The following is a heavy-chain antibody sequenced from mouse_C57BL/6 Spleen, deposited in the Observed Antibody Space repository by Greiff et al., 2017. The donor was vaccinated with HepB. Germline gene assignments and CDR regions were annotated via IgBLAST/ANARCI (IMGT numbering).Heavy chain of an antibody. D-gene: IGHD2-5*01. Sequence: VQLQESGAELVRPGTSVKVSCKASGYAFTNYLIEWVKQRPGQGLEWIGVINPGSGGTNYNEKFKGKATLTADKSSSTAYMQLSSLTSEDSAVYFCARGGSNHDAMDYWGQGTSVTVSS. CDR1: GYAFTNYL. CDR2: INPGSGGT. CDR3: ARGGSNHDAMDY. V-gene: IGHV1-54*01. J-gene: IGHJ4*01.